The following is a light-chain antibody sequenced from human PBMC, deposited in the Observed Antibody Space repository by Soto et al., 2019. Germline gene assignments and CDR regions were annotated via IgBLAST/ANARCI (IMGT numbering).Light chain of an antibody. Sequence: DIQMTQSPSTLSASVGDRVTITCRASQSISIWLAWYQQKPGRAPKLLIYKASSLESGVPSRFSGSGSGTEFTLTISSLQPDDFATYYCQQYNSYSRTFGQGTKVDIK. CDR1: QSISIW. CDR3: QQYNSYSRT. J-gene: IGKJ1*01. V-gene: IGKV1-5*03. CDR2: KAS.